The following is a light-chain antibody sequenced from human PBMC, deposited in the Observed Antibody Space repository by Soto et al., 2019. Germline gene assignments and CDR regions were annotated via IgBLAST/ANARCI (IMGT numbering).Light chain of an antibody. J-gene: IGKJ4*01. V-gene: IGKV3-15*01. CDR2: DAS. CDR3: QQYKNWPPLT. Sequence: EIVMTQSPATLSVSPGEGATLSCWASQSIATKLAWYQQKAGQSPRLLIYDASTRATGIPARFSGSGSGTEFTLTISSLQSEDFAVYYCQQYKNWPPLTFGGGTKVEIK. CDR1: QSIATK.